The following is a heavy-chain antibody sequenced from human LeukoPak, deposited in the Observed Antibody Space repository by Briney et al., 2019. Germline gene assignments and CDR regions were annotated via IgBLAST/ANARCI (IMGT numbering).Heavy chain of an antibody. CDR3: ARGDDSSGYYSYYFDY. D-gene: IGHD3-22*01. V-gene: IGHV4-39*07. J-gene: IGHJ4*02. Sequence: SETLSLTCTVSGGSISSDSYYWGWIRQSPGRGLEWIGNIFHSGATYYNPSLRSRVTISLDTSKNQFSLRLNSVTAADTAVYYCARGDDSSGYYSYYFDYWGQGTLVTVSS. CDR2: IFHSGAT. CDR1: GGSISSDSYY.